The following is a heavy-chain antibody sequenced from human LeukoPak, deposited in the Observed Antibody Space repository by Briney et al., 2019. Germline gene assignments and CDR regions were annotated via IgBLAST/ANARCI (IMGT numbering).Heavy chain of an antibody. CDR3: ARDSEEMSTPFDY. J-gene: IGHJ4*02. CDR1: GGTFSSYA. Sequence: VKVSCKASGGTFSSYAISWVRQAPGQGLEWMGRIIPIFGTANYAQKFQGRVTITTDESTSTAYMELSSLRSEDTAVYYCARDSEEMSTPFDYWGQGTLVTVSS. V-gene: IGHV1-69*05. D-gene: IGHD5-24*01. CDR2: IIPIFGTA.